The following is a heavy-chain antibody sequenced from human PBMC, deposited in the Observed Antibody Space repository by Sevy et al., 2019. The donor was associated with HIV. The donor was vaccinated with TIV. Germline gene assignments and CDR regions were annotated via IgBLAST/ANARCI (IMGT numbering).Heavy chain of an antibody. CDR2: IWYDGSHK. D-gene: IGHD3-3*01. V-gene: IGHV3-33*01. CDR1: GFTLSSHG. J-gene: IGHJ6*02. Sequence: GGSLRLSCVASGFTLSSHGMHWVRQAPGKGLEWVSLIWYDGSHKFYAHSVKGRFTISRDNSKNTLYLQMNSLRAEDTAVYYCARTFDFWSTYQTGSYYYYGLDVWGQGTTVTVSS. CDR3: ARTFDFWSTYQTGSYYYYGLDV.